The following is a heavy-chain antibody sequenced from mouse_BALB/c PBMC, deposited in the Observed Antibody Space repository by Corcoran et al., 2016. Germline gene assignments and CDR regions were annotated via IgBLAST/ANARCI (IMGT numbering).Heavy chain of an antibody. CDR1: GYSITSGYY. V-gene: IGHV3-6*02. J-gene: IGHJ2*01. D-gene: IGHD1-2*01. CDR2: ISYDGSN. CDR3: AKLRRPVDY. Sequence: DVQLQESGPGLVKPSQSLSLTCSVTGYSITSGYYWNWIRQFPGNKLEWMGYISYDGSNNYNPSLKNRISITRDTSKNQFFLKLNSVTTEDTATYYCAKLRRPVDYWGQGTTLTVSS.